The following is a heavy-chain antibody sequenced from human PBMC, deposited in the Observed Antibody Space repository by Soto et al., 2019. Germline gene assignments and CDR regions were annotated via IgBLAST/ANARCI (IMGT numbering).Heavy chain of an antibody. D-gene: IGHD6-13*01. Sequence: PSETLSLTCTVSGGSISSGGYYWSWIRHHPGKGLEWIGYIYYSGSTYSNPSLKSRVTISVDTSKNQFSLKLSSVTAADTAVYYCARLDSSSWYRFGYFDYWGQGTLVTVSS. CDR3: ARLDSSSWYRFGYFDY. J-gene: IGHJ4*02. V-gene: IGHV4-31*03. CDR1: GGSISSGGYY. CDR2: IYYSGST.